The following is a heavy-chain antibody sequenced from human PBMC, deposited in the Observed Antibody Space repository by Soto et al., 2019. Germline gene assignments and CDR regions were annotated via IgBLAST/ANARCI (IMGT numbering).Heavy chain of an antibody. CDR2: IIPIFGTA. CDR1: GGTFSSYA. Sequence: QVQLVQSGAEVKKPGSSVKVSCKASGGTFSSYAISWVRQAPGQGLEWMGGIIPIFGTADYAQKFQGRVTITADESTSTGNMELSSLRSEDTAVYYCASHYDSSGYYNRGLDYWGQGTLVTVSS. V-gene: IGHV1-69*12. J-gene: IGHJ4*02. CDR3: ASHYDSSGYYNRGLDY. D-gene: IGHD3-22*01.